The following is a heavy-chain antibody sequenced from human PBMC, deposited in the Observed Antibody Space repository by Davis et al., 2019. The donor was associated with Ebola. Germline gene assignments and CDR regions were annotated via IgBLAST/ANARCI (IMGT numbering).Heavy chain of an antibody. V-gene: IGHV3-74*01. CDR2: INSDGSST. Sequence: GESLKISCAASGFTFSSYWMHWVRQAPGKGLVWVSRINSDGSSTSYADSVKGRFTISRDNAKNTLYLQMNSLRAEDTAVYYCARAGFGPAAPWGQGTTVTVSS. CDR3: ARAGFGPAAP. D-gene: IGHD2-2*01. CDR1: GFTFSSYW. J-gene: IGHJ6*02.